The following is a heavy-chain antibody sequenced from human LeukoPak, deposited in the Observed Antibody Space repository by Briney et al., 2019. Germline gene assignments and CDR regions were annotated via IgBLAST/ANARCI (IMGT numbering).Heavy chain of an antibody. CDR3: ARNGGNNCYFDL. Sequence: GGSLRLSCAASGFTFSSYAMSWVRQASRKGLEWVGRSSDKGNSYTTEYAASVKGRFIISRDDSENSLYLQMNSLKIEDTAVYYCARNGGNNCYFDLWGRGTLVTVSS. CDR1: GFTFSSYA. CDR2: SSDKGNSYTT. J-gene: IGHJ2*01. V-gene: IGHV3-72*01. D-gene: IGHD1/OR15-1a*01.